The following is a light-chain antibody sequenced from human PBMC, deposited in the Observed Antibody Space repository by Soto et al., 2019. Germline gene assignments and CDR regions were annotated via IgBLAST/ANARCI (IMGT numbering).Light chain of an antibody. V-gene: IGLV2-14*01. J-gene: IGLJ1*01. CDR3: TSYTTGSTYV. Sequence: QSVLTQPASVSGSPGQSITISCTGTSSDIGVYDYVSWYQQYPGKAPKFLISEVNNRPSGVSNRFSGSKSGNTASLTISGLQAEEEADYYCTSYTTGSTYVFGTGTKVTVL. CDR1: SSDIGVYDY. CDR2: EVN.